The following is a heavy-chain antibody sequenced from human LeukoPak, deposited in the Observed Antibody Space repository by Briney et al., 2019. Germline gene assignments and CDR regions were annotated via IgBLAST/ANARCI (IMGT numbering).Heavy chain of an antibody. J-gene: IGHJ5*02. CDR1: GFSLSGYW. D-gene: IGHD2-15*01. Sequence: GGSLRPSCVASGFSLSGYWMYWVRQAPGKGLMYISRNNGDGSTTNYADVVKGRFTMSRDNVKNTLYLQMNSLGVEDTAVYYCARDPRNVGLAPWGQGTLVTVSS. V-gene: IGHV3-74*01. CDR2: NNGDGSTT. CDR3: ARDPRNVGLAP.